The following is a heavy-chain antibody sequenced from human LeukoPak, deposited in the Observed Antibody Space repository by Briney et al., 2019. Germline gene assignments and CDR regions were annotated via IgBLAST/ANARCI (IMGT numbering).Heavy chain of an antibody. V-gene: IGHV4-38-2*02. Sequence: SETLSLTCTVSGYSISSGYYWGWIRQPPGKGLEWIGSIYHSGSTYYNPSLKSRVTISVDTSKNQFSLKLSSVTAADTAVYYCASTDRRDILTGYYLNLFDYWGQGTLVTVSS. CDR3: ASTDRRDILTGYYLNLFDY. J-gene: IGHJ4*02. D-gene: IGHD3-9*01. CDR2: IYHSGST. CDR1: GYSISSGYY.